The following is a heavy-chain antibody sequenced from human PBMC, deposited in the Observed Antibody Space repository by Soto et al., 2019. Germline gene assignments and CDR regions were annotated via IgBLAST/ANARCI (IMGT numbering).Heavy chain of an antibody. J-gene: IGHJ6*02. D-gene: IGHD6-6*01. CDR2: IFHSGDT. Sequence: PSETLSLTCAVSGASISSSNWWSWVRQSPGKGLEWIGEIFHSGDTSYNPSLKSRVIISVDKSKNQFSLRLTSVTASDTAVYFCARDPSEVRPGHYYALDVWGQGTTVTVSS. V-gene: IGHV4-4*02. CDR1: GASISSSNW. CDR3: ARDPSEVRPGHYYALDV.